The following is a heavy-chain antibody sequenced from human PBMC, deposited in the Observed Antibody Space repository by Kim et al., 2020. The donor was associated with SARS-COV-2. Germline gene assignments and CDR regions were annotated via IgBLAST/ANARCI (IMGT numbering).Heavy chain of an antibody. CDR2: INSDGSST. J-gene: IGHJ4*02. V-gene: IGHV3-74*01. CDR3: ARISSDPEGPIDY. Sequence: GGSLRLSCAASGFTFSSYWMHWVRQAPGKGLVWVSRINSDGSSTSYADSVKGRFTISRDNAKNTLYLQMNSLRAEDTAVYYCARISSDPEGPIDYWGQGTLVTVSS. CDR1: GFTFSSYW.